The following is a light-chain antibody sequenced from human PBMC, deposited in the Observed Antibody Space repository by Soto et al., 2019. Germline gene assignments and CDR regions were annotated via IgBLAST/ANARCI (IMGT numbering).Light chain of an antibody. Sequence: QSPSSLSASVGDRVTITCQASQDISNYLNWYQXKPGKAPKLXXYDASNLETGVPSRFSGSGSGTDFTFTISSLQPEDIATYYCQQYDNLPLTFGPGTKVDIK. CDR2: DAS. CDR1: QDISNY. V-gene: IGKV1-33*01. CDR3: QQYDNLPLT. J-gene: IGKJ3*01.